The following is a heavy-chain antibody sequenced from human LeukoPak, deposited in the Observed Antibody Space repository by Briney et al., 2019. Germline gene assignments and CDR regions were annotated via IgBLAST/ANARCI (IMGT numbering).Heavy chain of an antibody. CDR3: VRHSVTQSTSGWYGALDI. J-gene: IGHJ3*02. Sequence: GGSLTLSCLAYGFDFSGYVMEWVRQAPGKGLKSVSVISSKGGTTDYTESVKGRFNVSRDNSQNTLFLEMSSLRAEDTAVYYCVRHSVTQSTSGWYGALDIWGQGTVVVVSS. CDR1: GFDFSGYV. V-gene: IGHV3-64D*06. CDR2: ISSKGGTT. D-gene: IGHD6-19*01.